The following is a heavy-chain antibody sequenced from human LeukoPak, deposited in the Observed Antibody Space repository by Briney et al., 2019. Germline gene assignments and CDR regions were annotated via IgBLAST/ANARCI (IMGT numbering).Heavy chain of an antibody. V-gene: IGHV3-30*03. CDR1: GSTFSSYG. CDR2: ISYDGSNK. Sequence: GRSLRLSCAASGSTFSSYGMHWVRQAPGKGLEWVAVISYDGSNKYYADSVKGRFTISRDNSKNTLYLQMNSLRAEDTAVYYCATRITMVRGVMNWFDPWGQGTLVTVSS. J-gene: IGHJ5*02. D-gene: IGHD3-10*01. CDR3: ATRITMVRGVMNWFDP.